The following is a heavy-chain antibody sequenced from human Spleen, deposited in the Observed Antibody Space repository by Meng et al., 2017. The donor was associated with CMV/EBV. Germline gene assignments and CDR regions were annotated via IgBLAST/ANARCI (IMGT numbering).Heavy chain of an antibody. D-gene: IGHD2-15*01. CDR2: ISGRSSNI. Sequence: GESLKISCAASGFIFTTYTMHWVRQAPGKGLEWVSSISGRSSNIFYADSVKGRFTISRDNAGNSLYLQMNSLRAEDTAVYYCARDTHLAPISMDVWGQGTMVT. CDR1: GFIFTTYT. CDR3: ARDTHLAPISMDV. V-gene: IGHV3-21*01. J-gene: IGHJ6*02.